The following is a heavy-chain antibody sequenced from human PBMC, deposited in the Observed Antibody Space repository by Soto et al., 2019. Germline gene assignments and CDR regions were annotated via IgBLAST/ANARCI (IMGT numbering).Heavy chain of an antibody. Sequence: QVQLVQSGAEVKKPGASVKVSCKASGYSLRSNYVHWVRQAPGQGLEWMGRINPNSSGTGSAQKCQGRVSMTRYETLPTAYMQLNSLTSDDTAVNYCSKDLIVDGPNNYGMDVWGQGTTVTVAS. CDR1: GYSLRSNY. CDR2: INPNSSGT. CDR3: SKDLIVDGPNNYGMDV. V-gene: IGHV1-2*02. J-gene: IGHJ6*02. D-gene: IGHD2-2*01.